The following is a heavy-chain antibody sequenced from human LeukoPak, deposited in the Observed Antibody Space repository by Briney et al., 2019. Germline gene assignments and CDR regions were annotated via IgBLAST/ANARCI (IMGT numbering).Heavy chain of an antibody. CDR3: ATGVTMVRGVITYYYYYYMDV. CDR2: INPNSGGT. CDR1: GYTFTGYY. J-gene: IGHJ6*03. Sequence: ASVKVSCKASGYTFTGYYMHWVRQAPGQGRDGMGWINPNSGGTNYAQKFQGRVTMTRDTSISTAYMELSRLSSDDTAVYYCATGVTMVRGVITYYYYYYMDVWGKGTTVTISS. D-gene: IGHD3-10*01. V-gene: IGHV1-2*02.